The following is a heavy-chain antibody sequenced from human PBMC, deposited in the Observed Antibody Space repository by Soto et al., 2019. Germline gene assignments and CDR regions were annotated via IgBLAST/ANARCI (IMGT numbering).Heavy chain of an antibody. CDR2: ISAYNGNT. D-gene: IGHD4-4*01. CDR1: GYTFTSYG. CDR3: ARAPNTYRNQDAFDI. J-gene: IGHJ3*02. Sequence: QVQLVQSGAEVKKPGASVKVSCKASGYTFTSYGISWVRQAPGQGLEWMGWISAYNGNTNYAQKLQGRVTMTTVTATSTADREPSILRCEVTPVYYCARAPNTYRNQDAFDILGQGTMITVPS. V-gene: IGHV1-18*01.